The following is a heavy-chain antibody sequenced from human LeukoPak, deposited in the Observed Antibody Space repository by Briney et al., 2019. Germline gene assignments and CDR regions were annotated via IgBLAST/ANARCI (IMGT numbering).Heavy chain of an antibody. V-gene: IGHV3-30-3*01. CDR1: GFTFSSYA. D-gene: IGHD3-3*01. J-gene: IGHJ6*02. CDR3: ARDQIVSYYDFWSGYSNYYYYYGMDV. Sequence: GGSLRLSCAASGFTFSSYAMHWVRQAPGKGLEWVAVISYDGSNKYYADSVKGRFTISRDNSKNTLYLQMNSLRAEDTAVYYCARDQIVSYYDFWSGYSNYYYYYGMDVWGQGTTVTVSS. CDR2: ISYDGSNK.